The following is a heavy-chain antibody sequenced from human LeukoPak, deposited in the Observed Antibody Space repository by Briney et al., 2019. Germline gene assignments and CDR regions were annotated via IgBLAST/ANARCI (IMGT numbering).Heavy chain of an antibody. CDR2: ISGSGDST. V-gene: IGHV3-23*01. CDR1: GFTFSSYG. D-gene: IGHD2-2*01. Sequence: PGGTLRLSCAASGFTFSSYGMSWVRQAPGKGLEWVAAISGSGDSTYYAEDSVKGRFTISRDNSKNTLYLQMKSLRAEDTAVYYCAHGSMYQLDYWGQGTLVTVSS. J-gene: IGHJ4*02. CDR3: AHGSMYQLDY.